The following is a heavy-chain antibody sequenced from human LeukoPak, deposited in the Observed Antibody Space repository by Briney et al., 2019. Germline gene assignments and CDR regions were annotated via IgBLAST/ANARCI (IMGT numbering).Heavy chain of an antibody. CDR2: IYYSGST. V-gene: IGHV4-39*07. CDR3: ARVRVVPAAINWFDP. J-gene: IGHJ5*02. Sequence: SETLSHTCTVSGGSISSSSYYWGWIRQPPGKGLEWIGSIYYSGSTYYNPSLKSRVTISVDTSKNQFSLKLSSVTAADTAVYYCARVRVVPAAINWFDPWGQGTLVTVSS. D-gene: IGHD2-2*01. CDR1: GGSISSSSYY.